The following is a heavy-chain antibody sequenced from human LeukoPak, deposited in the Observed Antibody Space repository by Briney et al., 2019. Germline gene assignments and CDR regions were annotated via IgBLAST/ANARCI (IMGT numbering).Heavy chain of an antibody. CDR1: GGSISSGGYY. D-gene: IGHD1-7*01. J-gene: IGHJ6*03. Sequence: SETLSLTCTVSGGSISSGGYYWSWIRQHPGKGLEWIGYIYYSGSTYYNPSLKSRVTISVDTSKNQFSLKLSSVTAADTAVYYCGRGTTSYYYYMDVWGKGTTVTVSS. V-gene: IGHV4-31*03. CDR2: IYYSGST. CDR3: GRGTTSYYYYMDV.